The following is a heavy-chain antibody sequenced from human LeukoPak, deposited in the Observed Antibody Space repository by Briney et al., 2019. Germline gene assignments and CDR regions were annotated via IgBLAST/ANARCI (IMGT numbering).Heavy chain of an antibody. D-gene: IGHD5-12*01. CDR3: ARAQSGYYPYFDY. CDR2: INANSGGT. J-gene: IGHJ4*02. CDR1: GYTFTGYY. Sequence: ASVKVSCKASGYTFTGYYMHWVRQAPGLGLEWMGWINANSGGTNYAQKFQGRVTMTRDTSISTAYMEVSRLRSDDTAVYYCARAQSGYYPYFDYWGQGTLVTVSS. V-gene: IGHV1-2*02.